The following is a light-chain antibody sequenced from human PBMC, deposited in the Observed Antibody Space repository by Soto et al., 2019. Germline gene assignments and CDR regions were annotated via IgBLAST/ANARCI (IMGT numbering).Light chain of an antibody. CDR1: QTIWSNY. Sequence: ETVLTQSPGTLSLSPGERATLSCRASQTIWSNYLAWYRQTHGQAPRLLIYGASNRAPGIADGFSGSGSGTDFTLIISRLEPEDFSLYYCQQYGSSPWTFGQGTKVEIK. V-gene: IGKV3-20*01. CDR3: QQYGSSPWT. J-gene: IGKJ1*01. CDR2: GAS.